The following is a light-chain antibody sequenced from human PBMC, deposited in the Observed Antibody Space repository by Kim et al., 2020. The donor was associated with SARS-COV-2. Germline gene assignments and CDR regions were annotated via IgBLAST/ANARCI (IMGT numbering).Light chain of an antibody. CDR2: AAS. V-gene: IGKV1-39*01. CDR1: QSISSY. J-gene: IGKJ2*01. Sequence: VGDRVTISCRESQSISSYLNWYQQKPGKAPKLLIYAASSLQSGVPSRFSGSGSGTDFTLTISSLQPEDFATYYCQQSYSTPPQMYTFGQVTKLEI. CDR3: QQSYSTPPQMYT.